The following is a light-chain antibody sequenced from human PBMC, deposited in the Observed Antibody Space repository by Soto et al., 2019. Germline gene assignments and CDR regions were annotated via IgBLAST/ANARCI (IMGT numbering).Light chain of an antibody. V-gene: IGLV2-11*01. J-gene: IGLJ1*01. Sequence: QSVLTQPRSVSGSPGQPVTISCTGTSSDVGGYNYVSWYQQHPGKAPKLMIYDVSKRPSGVPDRFSGSKSGNTASLTISGLQAEDEADYYCCSCAGTNYVFGIGTKVTVL. CDR2: DVS. CDR3: CSCAGTNYV. CDR1: SSDVGGYNY.